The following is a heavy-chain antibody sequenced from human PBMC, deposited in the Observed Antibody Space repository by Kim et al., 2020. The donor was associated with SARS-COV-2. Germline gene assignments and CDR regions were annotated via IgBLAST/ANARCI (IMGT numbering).Heavy chain of an antibody. J-gene: IGHJ6*03. CDR2: ISGSGGST. D-gene: IGHD2-2*02. CDR1: GFTFSSYA. CDR3: ATYRLPDARPGRYYYNYYIDV. V-gene: IGHV3-23*01. Sequence: GGSLRLSCAASGFTFSSYAMSWVRQAPGKGLEWVSAISGSGGSTYYADSVKGRFTISRDNSKNTLYLQMNSLRAEDTAVYYCATYRLPDARPGRYYYNYYIDVWGKGTTVTVSS.